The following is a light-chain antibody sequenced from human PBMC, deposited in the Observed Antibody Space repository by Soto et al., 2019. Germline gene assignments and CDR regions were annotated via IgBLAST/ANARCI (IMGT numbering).Light chain of an antibody. CDR3: QQSHSAPFT. Sequence: DIQMTQSPFSLSASLGDRVTITCRSSQSISDYLNWYQQKPVKGPKLLIFAASSLHVGVPSRFSGSGSGTDFTLTISSLQPEYFATYFFQQSHSAPFTFGPGTTVDIK. CDR1: QSISDY. V-gene: IGKV1-39*01. CDR2: AAS. J-gene: IGKJ3*01.